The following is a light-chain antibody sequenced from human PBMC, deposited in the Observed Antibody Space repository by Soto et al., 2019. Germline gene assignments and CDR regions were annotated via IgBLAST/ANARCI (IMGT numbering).Light chain of an antibody. CDR2: DNN. J-gene: IGLJ1*01. V-gene: IGLV1-40*01. Sequence: QSVLTQPPSVSGAPGQRVTISCTGSSSNIGAGYDVHWYQQLPGTAPKLLIYDNNNRPSGVPDRFSGSKSGTSASLAITGLQAEDDADYYCQSYASSLSGYVFGTGTKVTVL. CDR3: QSYASSLSGYV. CDR1: SSNIGAGYD.